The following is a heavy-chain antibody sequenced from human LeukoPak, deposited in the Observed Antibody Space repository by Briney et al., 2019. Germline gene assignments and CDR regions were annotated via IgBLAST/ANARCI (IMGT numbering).Heavy chain of an antibody. D-gene: IGHD3-10*01. CDR2: INPNSGGT. CDR1: GYTFTGYY. J-gene: IGHJ3*02. V-gene: IGHV1-2*04. CDR3: ARHSSRLWFGEWVRGAFDI. Sequence: ASVKVSCKASGYTFTGYYMHWVRQAPGQGLEWMGWINPNSGGTNYAQKLQGWVTMTRDTSISTAYMELSRLRSDDTAVYYCARHSSRLWFGEWVRGAFDIWGQGTMVTVSS.